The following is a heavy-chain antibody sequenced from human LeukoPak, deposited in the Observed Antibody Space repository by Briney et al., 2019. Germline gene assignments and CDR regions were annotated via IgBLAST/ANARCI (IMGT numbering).Heavy chain of an antibody. CDR3: TTDFSIAAAGTNY. V-gene: IGHV3-15*01. J-gene: IGHJ4*02. Sequence: KSKTDGGTTDYAAPVKGRFTISRDDSKNTLYLQMNSLKTEDTAVYYCTTDFSIAAAGTNYWGQGTLVTVSS. D-gene: IGHD6-13*01. CDR2: KSKTDGGTT.